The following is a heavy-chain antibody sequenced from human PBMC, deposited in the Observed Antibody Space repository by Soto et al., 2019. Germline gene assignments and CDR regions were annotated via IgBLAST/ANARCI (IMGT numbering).Heavy chain of an antibody. J-gene: IGHJ4*02. CDR3: ARQNPLSGYGYGLGGYDFDS. CDR2: IYYSGST. D-gene: IGHD5-12*01. V-gene: IGHV4-39*01. CDR1: GGSITSRNYY. Sequence: QLQLQESGPGLVKPSETLSLTCTVSGGSITSRNYYWGWIRQPPGKGLEWIGNIYYSGSTSYNPSLKSRVTISVDTSKNQLSLRLSSVTAADTAVYYCARQNPLSGYGYGLGGYDFDSWGQGTLVTVSS.